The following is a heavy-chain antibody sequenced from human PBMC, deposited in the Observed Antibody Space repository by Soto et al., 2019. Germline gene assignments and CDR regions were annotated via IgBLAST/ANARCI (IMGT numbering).Heavy chain of an antibody. Sequence: PWGALRVSCAASGVTFSSYWMHWVRQAPGEVLVWVSYIKPDGSRTKDADSVKGRFTISSDNARNTLYLRMNSLRAEDTAVYYCARDNNWSYDSWGRGTLVTVSS. CDR3: ARDNNWSYDS. D-gene: IGHD1-1*01. CDR1: GVTFSSYW. CDR2: IKPDGSRT. J-gene: IGHJ4*02. V-gene: IGHV3-74*03.